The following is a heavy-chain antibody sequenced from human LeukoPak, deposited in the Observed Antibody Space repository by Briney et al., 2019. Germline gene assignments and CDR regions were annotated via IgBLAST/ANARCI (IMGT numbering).Heavy chain of an antibody. CDR3: ARTRYCSSTSCYIVAFDI. J-gene: IGHJ3*02. CDR2: INHSGST. CDR1: GGSISSSSYY. V-gene: IGHV4-39*07. D-gene: IGHD2-2*02. Sequence: SETLSLTCTVSGGSISSSSYYWGWIRQPPGKGLEWIGEINHSGSTNYNPSLKSRVTISVDTSKNQFSLKLSSVTAADTAVYYCARTRYCSSTSCYIVAFDIWGQGTMVTVSS.